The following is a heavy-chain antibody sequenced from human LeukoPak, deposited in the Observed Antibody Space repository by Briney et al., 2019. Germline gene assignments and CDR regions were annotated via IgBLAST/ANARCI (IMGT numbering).Heavy chain of an antibody. D-gene: IGHD3-22*01. J-gene: IGHJ5*02. CDR2: IIPIFGTA. V-gene: IGHV1-69*05. CDR3: ARGPLHVALSSGYLKWLDP. CDR1: GRSFRSST. Sequence: ASVTVSFKASGRSFRSSTFAWVRQAPGRGLEWMGGIIPIFGTANYALEFQGRATITTDESTSTVYMELSSLRSEDTAMYYCARGPLHVALSSGYLKWLDPWGQGPLVTV.